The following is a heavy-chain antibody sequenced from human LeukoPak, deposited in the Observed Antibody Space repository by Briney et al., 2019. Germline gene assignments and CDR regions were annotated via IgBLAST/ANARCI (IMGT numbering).Heavy chain of an antibody. CDR3: ARSGRTGIDV. V-gene: IGHV4-39*01. CDR2: IYYSGST. Sequence: SETLSLTCTVSGGSISSSSYYWGWLRQPPEKGLEWIGSIYYSGSTYYNPSLKSRVTISVDTSKNQFSLKLSSVTAADTAVYYCARSGRTGIDVWGEGTTVTVSS. J-gene: IGHJ6*04. CDR1: GGSISSSSYY.